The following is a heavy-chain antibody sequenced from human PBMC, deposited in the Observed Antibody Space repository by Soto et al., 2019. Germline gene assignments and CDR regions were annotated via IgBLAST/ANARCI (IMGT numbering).Heavy chain of an antibody. D-gene: IGHD3-22*01. CDR1: GGSLSSYY. CDR2: ISTSGST. Sequence: QVQLQESGPGLVKPSETLSLTCTVSGGSLSSYYWSWIRQPAGKGLEWIGRISTSGSTNYNPSLKSRVTMSVDTSKNQFSLKLSSVTAADTAVYYCARQDPITMIVVVEGGAFDIWGQGTMVTVSS. J-gene: IGHJ3*02. V-gene: IGHV4-4*07. CDR3: ARQDPITMIVVVEGGAFDI.